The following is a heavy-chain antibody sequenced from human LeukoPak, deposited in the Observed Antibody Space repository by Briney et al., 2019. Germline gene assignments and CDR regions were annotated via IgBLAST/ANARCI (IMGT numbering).Heavy chain of an antibody. D-gene: IGHD3-22*01. CDR1: GYTFTSYA. V-gene: IGHV1-3*01. Sequence: ASVKVSCKASGYTFTSYAMHWVRQAPGQRLEWMGWINAGNGNTKYSQEFQGRVTITRDTSASTAYMELRSLRSDDTAVYYCARSWSYYDSSGYLFWGQGTLVTVSS. J-gene: IGHJ4*02. CDR3: ARSWSYYDSSGYLF. CDR2: INAGNGNT.